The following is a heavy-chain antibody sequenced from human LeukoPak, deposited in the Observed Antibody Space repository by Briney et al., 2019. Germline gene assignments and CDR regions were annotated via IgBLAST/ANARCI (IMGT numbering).Heavy chain of an antibody. Sequence: SETLSLTCTVSGGSISSSSYYWGWIRQPPGKGLEWIGSIYYSGSTYYNPSLKSRVTISVDTSKNQFSLKLSSVTAADTAVYYCARGKGYSGSYLFDYWGQGTLVTVSS. V-gene: IGHV4-39*07. CDR3: ARGKGYSGSYLFDY. D-gene: IGHD1-26*01. J-gene: IGHJ4*02. CDR2: IYYSGST. CDR1: GGSISSSSYY.